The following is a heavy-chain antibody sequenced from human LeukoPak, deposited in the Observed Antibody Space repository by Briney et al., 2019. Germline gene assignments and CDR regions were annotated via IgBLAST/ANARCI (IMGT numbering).Heavy chain of an antibody. Sequence: GGSLRLSCAASGFAFSGHGMHWVRQAPGKGLEWVAVMWSNGVTKHYADSVKGRFTISRDNSKSTLYLQMNSLTVEDTAIYYCARDVSFCADDLWGLGTLVTVSS. D-gene: IGHD5/OR15-5a*01. CDR3: ARDVSFCADDL. J-gene: IGHJ5*02. CDR1: GFAFSGHG. CDR2: MWSNGVTK. V-gene: IGHV3-33*01.